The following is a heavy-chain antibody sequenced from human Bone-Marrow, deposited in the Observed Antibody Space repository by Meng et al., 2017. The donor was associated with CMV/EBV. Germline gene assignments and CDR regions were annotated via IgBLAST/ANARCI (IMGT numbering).Heavy chain of an antibody. D-gene: IGHD6-6*01. Sequence: GESLKISCAASGFTFSSYAMSWVRQTPGKGLEWVSVTYSGDSGTYYADSVKGRFTISRDNSKNTLYLQMTSLRAEDTAVYYCAREGEAYSSSSEEKPVTGMDVWGQGTTVTVSS. CDR2: TYSGDSGT. CDR1: GFTFSSYA. CDR3: AREGEAYSSSSEEKPVTGMDV. V-gene: IGHV3-23*03. J-gene: IGHJ6*02.